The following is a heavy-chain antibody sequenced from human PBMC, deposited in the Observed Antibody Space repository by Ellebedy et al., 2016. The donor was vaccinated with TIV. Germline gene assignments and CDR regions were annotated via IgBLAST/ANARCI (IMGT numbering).Heavy chain of an antibody. CDR2: VSHDGDSK. Sequence: GESLKISCAYSGFHFRSYGMHWVRQAPGKGLEWVAAVSHDGDSKYYADSVNGRFTVSSDNSENTLSLQMSSLRIEDTAVYYCVKEIGRGGSYLDAFDNWGQGTFVSVAS. J-gene: IGHJ3*02. V-gene: IGHV3-30*18. CDR3: VKEIGRGGSYLDAFDN. CDR1: GFHFRSYG. D-gene: IGHD1-26*01.